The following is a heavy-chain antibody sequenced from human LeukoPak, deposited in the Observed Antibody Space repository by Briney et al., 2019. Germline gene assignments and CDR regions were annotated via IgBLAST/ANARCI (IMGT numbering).Heavy chain of an antibody. CDR1: GGSISNDY. J-gene: IGHJ4*02. D-gene: IGHD5-24*01. CDR3: ARDTEMALYY. CDR2: IYYSGST. Sequence: SETLSLTCTVSGGSISNDYWSWIRQPPGKGLEWIGYIYYSGSTNYNPSLKSRVTISVDTSKNQFSLKLSSVTAADTAVYYCARDTEMALYYWGQGTLVTVSS. V-gene: IGHV4-59*01.